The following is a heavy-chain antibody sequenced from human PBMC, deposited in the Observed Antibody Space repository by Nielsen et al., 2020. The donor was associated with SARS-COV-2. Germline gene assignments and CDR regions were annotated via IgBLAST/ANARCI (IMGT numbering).Heavy chain of an antibody. CDR1: GFTFSGSA. CDR2: IRSEANDYAT. D-gene: IGHD4-23*01. CDR3: SSPTVAY. J-gene: IGHJ4*02. Sequence: GESLKISCAASGFTFSGSALHWVRQAPGKGLEWVGRIRSEANDYATAYAASVKGRFTISRDDSKNTAYLQMNSLKTEDTAVYYCSSPTVAYWGQGTLVTVSS. V-gene: IGHV3-73*01.